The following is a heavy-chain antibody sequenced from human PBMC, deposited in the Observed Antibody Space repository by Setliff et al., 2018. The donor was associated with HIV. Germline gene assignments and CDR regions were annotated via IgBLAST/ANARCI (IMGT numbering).Heavy chain of an antibody. D-gene: IGHD5-18*01. CDR1: GGSINGYY. J-gene: IGHJ4*02. CDR2: FYPTGSV. CDR3: AWHRSGYVYGPQDY. V-gene: IGHV4-4*09. Sequence: SETLSLTCTVSGGSINGYYWSWIRQPPGKGLEWIGCFYPTGSVNYNPSLKSRVTISVDTSKNQFSLEVTSVTAADTAVYYCAWHRSGYVYGPQDYWGQGTLVTVSS.